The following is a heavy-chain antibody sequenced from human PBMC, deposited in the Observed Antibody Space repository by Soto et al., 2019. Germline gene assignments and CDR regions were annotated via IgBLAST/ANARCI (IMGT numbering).Heavy chain of an antibody. CDR3: ARLVDTAMVYYYNWFDP. Sequence: ASVKVSCKASGYTFTSYGISWVRQAPGQGLEWMGWISAYNGNTNYAQKLQGRVTMTTDTSTSTAYMELRSLRSDDTAVYYCARLVDTAMVYYYNWFDPWGQGTLVTVS. CDR2: ISAYNGNT. D-gene: IGHD5-18*01. J-gene: IGHJ5*02. V-gene: IGHV1-18*01. CDR1: GYTFTSYG.